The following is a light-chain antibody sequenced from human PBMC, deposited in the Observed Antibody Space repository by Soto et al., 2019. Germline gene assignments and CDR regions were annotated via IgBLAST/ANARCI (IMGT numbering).Light chain of an antibody. V-gene: IGLV2-23*01. CDR1: SSDVGSYDL. J-gene: IGLJ1*01. CDR2: EAD. CDR3: CSYAGSTTFYV. Sequence: QSALTQPASVSGSPGQSITISCTGTSSDVGSYDLVSWYQQHPGKAPKLIIYEADKWPSGVSDRFSGSKSGNTASLTISGLQAEDETDYYCCSYAGSTTFYVFGTGTKLTVL.